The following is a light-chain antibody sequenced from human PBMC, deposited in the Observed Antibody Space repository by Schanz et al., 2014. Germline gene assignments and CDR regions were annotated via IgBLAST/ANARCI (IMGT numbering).Light chain of an antibody. V-gene: IGLV2-14*01. J-gene: IGLJ3*02. CDR1: SRDVGGYNY. CDR2: DVS. CDR3: QSYDSSLSGLNWV. Sequence: QSALTQPASVSGSPGQSITVSCTGTSRDVGGYNYVSWYQRHPGKAPKLMIYDVSKRPSGVSNRFSGSKSGNTASLTISGLQAEDEADYYCQSYDSSLSGLNWVFGGGTKLTVL.